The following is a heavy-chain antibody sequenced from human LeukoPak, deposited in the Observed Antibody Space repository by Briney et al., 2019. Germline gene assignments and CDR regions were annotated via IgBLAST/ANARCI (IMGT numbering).Heavy chain of an antibody. J-gene: IGHJ4*02. CDR2: INPNSGDT. V-gene: IGHV1-2*02. Sequence: GASVKVSCKASGFTFTDYYIHWLRQAPGQRLEWMGWINPNSGDTTYAQKFQGRVTMTRDTSISTAYMELSGLRYDDTAVYYYARDRGGMGGYWGQGTLVTVSS. CDR1: GFTFTDYY. CDR3: ARDRGGMGGY. D-gene: IGHD1-26*01.